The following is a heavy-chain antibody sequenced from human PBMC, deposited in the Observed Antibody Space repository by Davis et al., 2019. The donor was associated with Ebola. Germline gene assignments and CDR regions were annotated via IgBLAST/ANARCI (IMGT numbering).Heavy chain of an antibody. CDR2: IIPILGIA. CDR3: ARDSYDSSGYYRYDY. D-gene: IGHD3-22*01. Sequence: SVKVSCKASGGTFSSYTISWVRQAPGQGLEWMGRIIPILGIANYAQKFQGRVTITADKSTSTAYMELSSLRSEDTAIYYCARDSYDSSGYYRYDYWGQGTLVTVSS. V-gene: IGHV1-69*04. J-gene: IGHJ4*02. CDR1: GGTFSSYT.